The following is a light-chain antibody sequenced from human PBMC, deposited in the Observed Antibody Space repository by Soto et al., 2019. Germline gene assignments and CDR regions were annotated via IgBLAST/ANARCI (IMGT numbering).Light chain of an antibody. Sequence: QSVLTQPPSVSGAPGQGVTVSCTGSGSNIGAGYDVHWYQQLPGTAPKLLIFGNTNRPSGVPDRFSGSKSDTSASLAITGLQAEDEGDYFCQSYDNNLNRVVFGGGTKVTVL. J-gene: IGLJ3*02. CDR1: GSNIGAGYD. V-gene: IGLV1-40*01. CDR2: GNT. CDR3: QSYDNNLNRVV.